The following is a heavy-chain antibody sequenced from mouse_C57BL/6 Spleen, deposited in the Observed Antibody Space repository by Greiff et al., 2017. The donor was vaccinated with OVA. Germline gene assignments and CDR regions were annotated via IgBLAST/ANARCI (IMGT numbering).Heavy chain of an antibody. V-gene: IGHV1-59*01. J-gene: IGHJ1*03. CDR3: ASKVHYYGSSYRYFDV. CDR1: GYTFTSYW. Sequence: QVQLQQPGAELVRPGPSVKLSCKASGYTFTSYWMHWVKQRPGQGLEWIGVIDPSDSYTNYNQKFKGKATLTVDTSSSTAYMQLSSLTSEDTAVYYCASKVHYYGSSYRYFDVWGTGTTVTVSS. CDR2: IDPSDSYT. D-gene: IGHD1-1*01.